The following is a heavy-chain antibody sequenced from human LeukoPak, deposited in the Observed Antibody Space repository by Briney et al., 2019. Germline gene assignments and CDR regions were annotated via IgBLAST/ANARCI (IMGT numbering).Heavy chain of an antibody. Sequence: TASETLSLTCTASGGSIRSYYWSWTRQSPEKGLEWIGYVYHTGSTKYNPSLQSRVTISIDPSKNQFSLNLTSVTAADTAVYYCSTDSPTGFDHWGQGALVTVSS. D-gene: IGHD2/OR15-2a*01. CDR2: VYHTGST. V-gene: IGHV4-59*01. J-gene: IGHJ4*02. CDR1: GGSIRSYY. CDR3: STDSPTGFDH.